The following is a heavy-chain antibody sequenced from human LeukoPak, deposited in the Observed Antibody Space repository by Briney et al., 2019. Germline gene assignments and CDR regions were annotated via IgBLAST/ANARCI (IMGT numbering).Heavy chain of an antibody. J-gene: IGHJ6*03. Sequence: PSQTLSLTCTVSGGSISSYYWSWIRQPAGKGLEWIGRIYTSGSTNYNPSLKSRVTMSVDTSKNQFSLKLSSVTGADTAVYYCARDGSKRDYYYMDVWGKGTTVTVSS. V-gene: IGHV4-4*07. CDR1: GGSISSYY. CDR3: ARDGSKRDYYYMDV. CDR2: IYTSGST.